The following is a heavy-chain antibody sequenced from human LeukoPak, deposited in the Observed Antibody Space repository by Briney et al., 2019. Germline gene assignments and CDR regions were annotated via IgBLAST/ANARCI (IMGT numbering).Heavy chain of an antibody. CDR1: GFTVSSNS. CDR2: IYSDNT. V-gene: IGHV3-53*01. D-gene: IGHD3-10*02. J-gene: IGHJ6*04. Sequence: GGSLRLSCTVSGFTVSSNSMSWVRQAPGKGLEWVSFIYSDNTHYADSVRGRFTISRDNAKNSLYLQMNSLRAEDTAVYYCAELGITMIGGVWGKGTTVTISS. CDR3: AELGITMIGGV.